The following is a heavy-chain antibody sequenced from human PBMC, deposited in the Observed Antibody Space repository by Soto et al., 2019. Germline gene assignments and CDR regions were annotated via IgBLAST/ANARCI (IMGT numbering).Heavy chain of an antibody. CDR3: ARERRTGRSTDDYYYYGMDV. Sequence: GGSLRLSCAASGFTFSTYSMKWVRQAPGKGLEWVSSIRSSSSYIYYADSVKGRFTISRDNAKNSLYLQMNSLRAEDTAVYYCARERRTGRSTDDYYYYGMDVWGQGTTVTVSS. CDR1: GFTFSTYS. J-gene: IGHJ6*02. CDR2: IRSSSSYI. D-gene: IGHD7-27*01. V-gene: IGHV3-21*01.